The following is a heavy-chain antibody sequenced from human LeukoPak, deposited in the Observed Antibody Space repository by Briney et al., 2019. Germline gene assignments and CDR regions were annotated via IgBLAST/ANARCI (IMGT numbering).Heavy chain of an antibody. J-gene: IGHJ4*02. CDR1: GFTFSSYA. CDR2: FDPEDGET. CDR3: ATVIVGATYYFDH. V-gene: IGHV1-24*01. D-gene: IGHD1-26*01. Sequence: PEGSLRLSCAASGFTFSSYALHWVRQAPGKGLEWMGGFDPEDGETIYAQKFQGRVTMTEDTSTDTAYMELSSLRSEDTAVYYCATVIVGATYYFDHWGQGTLVTVSS.